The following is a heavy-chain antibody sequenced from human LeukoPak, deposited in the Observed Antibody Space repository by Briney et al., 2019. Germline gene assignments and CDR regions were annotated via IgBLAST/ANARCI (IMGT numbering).Heavy chain of an antibody. CDR3: TTGNIVVVTGMGGRN. J-gene: IGHJ4*02. Sequence: GGSLRLSCAASGFTFSNAWMSWVRQAPGKGLEWVGRIKSKTDGGTTDYAAPVKGRFTISRDDSKNTLYLQMNSLKTEDTAVYYCTTGNIVVVTGMGGRNWGQGTLVTVSS. CDR2: IKSKTDGGTT. D-gene: IGHD2-21*02. V-gene: IGHV3-15*01. CDR1: GFTFSNAW.